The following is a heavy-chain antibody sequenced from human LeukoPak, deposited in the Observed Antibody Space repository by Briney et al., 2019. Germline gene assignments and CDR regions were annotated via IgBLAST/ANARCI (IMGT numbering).Heavy chain of an antibody. D-gene: IGHD2-15*01. CDR3: AKDRWGYCSGGSCYSDYFDY. CDR1: GFTFDDYT. Sequence: TGGSLRLSCAASGFTFDDYTMHWVRQAPGKGLEWVSLISWDGGSTYYADSVKGRFTISRDNSKNSLYLQMNSLRTEDTALYYCAKDRWGYCSGGSCYSDYFDYWGQGTLVTVSS. CDR2: ISWDGGST. J-gene: IGHJ4*02. V-gene: IGHV3-43*01.